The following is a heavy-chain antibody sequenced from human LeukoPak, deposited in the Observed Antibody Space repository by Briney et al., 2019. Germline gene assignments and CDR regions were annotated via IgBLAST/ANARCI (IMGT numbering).Heavy chain of an antibody. V-gene: IGHV4-61*01. Sequence: SETLSLTCTVSGDSITTSNYYWSWIRQPPGKGLEWIGNIYYSGSTNYNPSLKSRVTISVDTSKNQFSLKLSSVTAADTAVYYCTRGSIAYYYMDVWGKGTTVTISS. J-gene: IGHJ6*03. CDR1: GDSITTSNYY. CDR2: IYYSGST. CDR3: TRGSIAYYYMDV. D-gene: IGHD3-22*01.